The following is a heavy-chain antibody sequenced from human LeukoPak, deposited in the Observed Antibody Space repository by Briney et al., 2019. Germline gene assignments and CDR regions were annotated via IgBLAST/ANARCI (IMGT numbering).Heavy chain of an antibody. V-gene: IGHV3-30*02. Sequence: GGSLRLSCAASGFTFSSYGMHWVRQAPGKGLEWVAFIRYDGSNKYYADSVKGRFTISRDNSKNTLYLQMNSLRAEDTAVYYCAKDRTPYYYYYMDVWGKGTTVTISS. CDR2: IRYDGSNK. CDR1: GFTFSSYG. CDR3: AKDRTPYYYYYMDV. J-gene: IGHJ6*03.